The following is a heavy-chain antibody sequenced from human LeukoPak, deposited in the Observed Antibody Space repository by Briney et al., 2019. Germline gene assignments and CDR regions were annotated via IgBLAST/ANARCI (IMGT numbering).Heavy chain of an antibody. V-gene: IGHV1-18*01. CDR1: GYTFTSYG. J-gene: IGHJ4*02. D-gene: IGHD2-2*01. Sequence: ASVTVSCKASGYTFTSYGMSWVGQAPGQGREWMGWISTYNGNTNYAQKLQGRVTMTTATSTSTAYMELRSLRSDDTAVYYCARAPVVPAAHFDYWGQRTLVTVSS. CDR2: ISTYNGNT. CDR3: ARAPVVPAAHFDY.